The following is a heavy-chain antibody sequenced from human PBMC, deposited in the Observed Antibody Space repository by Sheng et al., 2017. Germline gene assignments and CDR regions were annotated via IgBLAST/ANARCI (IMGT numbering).Heavy chain of an antibody. CDR2: IYYSGIS. Sequence: QLQLQESGPGLVKPSETLSLSCTVSGGSISSSSDKWGWIRQPPGTGLEWIGTIYYSGISYYHPSLRSRVTISVDTSKNQFFLKLSSVTAADTAVYYCARDRGSGSFHAFDIWDKGQWSPSLQ. J-gene: IGHJ3*02. D-gene: IGHD3-10*01. CDR1: GGSISSSSDK. V-gene: IGHV4-39*07. CDR3: ARDRGSGSFHAFDI.